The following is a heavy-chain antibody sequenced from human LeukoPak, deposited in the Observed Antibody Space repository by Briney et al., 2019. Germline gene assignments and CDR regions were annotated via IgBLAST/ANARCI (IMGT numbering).Heavy chain of an antibody. CDR2: IRYDGSNK. V-gene: IGHV3-30*02. CDR1: GFTFSSYG. J-gene: IGHJ4*02. D-gene: IGHD5-12*01. CDR3: AKGYSGYDYYFDY. Sequence: SGGSLRLSCAASGFTFSSYGMHWVRQAPGKGLEWVAFIRYDGSNKYYADSVKGRFTISRDNSKNTLYLQMNSLRAEDTAVYYCAKGYSGYDYYFDYWGQGTLVTVSS.